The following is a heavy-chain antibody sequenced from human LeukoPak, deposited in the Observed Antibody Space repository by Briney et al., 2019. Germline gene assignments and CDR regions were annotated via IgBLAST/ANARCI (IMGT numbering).Heavy chain of an antibody. CDR2: IYSGGNT. J-gene: IGHJ4*02. Sequence: GGSLRLSCAASGLTVSSNCMSWVRQAPGKGLEWVSFIYSGGNTYYADSVKGRFTISRDNSKNTVHLQMNSLRAEDTAMYYCAKAPLGRCTGVICYYFDYWGQGTLVTVSS. CDR3: AKAPLGRCTGVICYYFDY. CDR1: GLTVSSNC. V-gene: IGHV3-53*01. D-gene: IGHD2-15*01.